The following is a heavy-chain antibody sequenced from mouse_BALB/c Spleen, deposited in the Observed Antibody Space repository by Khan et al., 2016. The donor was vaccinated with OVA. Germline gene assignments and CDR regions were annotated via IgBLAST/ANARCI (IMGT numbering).Heavy chain of an antibody. D-gene: IGHD2-1*01. CDR3: TREGNEAHWCFEV. CDR1: GFSFTSYT. V-gene: IGHV5-6-4*01. CDR2: ISSGSTYT. J-gene: IGHJ1*01. Sequence: EVELVESGGGLVRPGGSLKLSCAASGFSFTSYTMSWVRQTPAKRLEWVATISSGSTYTYYPESVKGRFTISRDNAKTTLYLHMSSQKSEDTAMYDCTREGNEAHWCFEVWGAGTTVTVSS.